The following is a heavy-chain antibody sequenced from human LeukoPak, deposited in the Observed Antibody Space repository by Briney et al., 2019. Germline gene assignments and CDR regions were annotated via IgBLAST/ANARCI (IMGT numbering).Heavy chain of an antibody. CDR1: GGSISSSNW. CDR3: ARDLAHLTWGPYSLRYAFDI. Sequence: SETLSLTCAVSGGSISSSNWWSWVRQPPGKGLEWIGEIYHSGSTNYNPSLKSRVTISVDTSKNQFSLKLSSVTAADTAVYYCARDLAHLTWGPYSLRYAFDIWGQGTMVTVSS. D-gene: IGHD6-13*01. J-gene: IGHJ3*02. V-gene: IGHV4-4*02. CDR2: IYHSGST.